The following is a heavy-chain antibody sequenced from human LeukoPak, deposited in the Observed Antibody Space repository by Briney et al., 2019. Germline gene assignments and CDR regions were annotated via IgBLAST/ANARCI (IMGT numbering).Heavy chain of an antibody. Sequence: PGGSLRLSCAASGFTFSTYEMNWVRQAPGKGLEWVSYISSGGSTIYYADSVKGRFTISRDNAKNSLYLQMNSLRAEDTALYYCARGSSGSYTFDYWGQGTLVTVSS. CDR2: ISSGGSTI. D-gene: IGHD1-26*01. CDR1: GFTFSTYE. J-gene: IGHJ4*02. CDR3: ARGSSGSYTFDY. V-gene: IGHV3-48*03.